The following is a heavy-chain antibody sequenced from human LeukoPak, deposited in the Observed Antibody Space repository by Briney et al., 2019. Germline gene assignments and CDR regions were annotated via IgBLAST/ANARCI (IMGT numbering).Heavy chain of an antibody. CDR2: IYSDNT. J-gene: IGHJ4*02. D-gene: IGHD3-10*01. V-gene: IGHV3-53*01. CDR1: GFTFSSYW. CDR3: AREGVWSGSKTPGYFDY. Sequence: GGSLRLSCAASGFTFSSYWMSWVRQAPGKGLEWVSFIYSDNTHYSDSVKGRFTISRDNSKNTLYLQMNSLRAEDTAVYYCAREGVWSGSKTPGYFDYWGQGTLVTVSS.